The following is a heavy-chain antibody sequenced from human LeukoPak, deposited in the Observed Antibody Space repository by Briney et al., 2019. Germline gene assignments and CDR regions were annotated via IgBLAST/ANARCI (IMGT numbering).Heavy chain of an antibody. J-gene: IGHJ4*02. Sequence: SQNLSLTCAISGDDISSNSATWNWIRQSPSRGLEWLGRTYYRSKWHNDYAVSVKSRITINPDTSKNQFSLQLKSVTPDDTAVYYCTRSTLAHNGCGFPIDYWGQGSLVTVSS. CDR1: GDDISSNSAT. D-gene: IGHD5-12*01. CDR2: TYYRSKWHN. CDR3: TRSTLAHNGCGFPIDY. V-gene: IGHV6-1*01.